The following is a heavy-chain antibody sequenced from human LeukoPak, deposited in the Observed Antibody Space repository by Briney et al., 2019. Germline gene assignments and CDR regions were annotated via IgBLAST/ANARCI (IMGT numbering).Heavy chain of an antibody. CDR2: INHSGST. D-gene: IGHD6-13*01. Sequence: SETLSLTCVVYGGSFSGYYWSWIRQPPGKGLEWIGEINHSGSTNYNPSLKSRVTISVDTSKNQFSLKLSSVTAADTAVYYCARGNLRIAAAGTLDYGMDVWGQGTTVTVSS. V-gene: IGHV4-34*01. CDR1: GGSFSGYY. J-gene: IGHJ6*02. CDR3: ARGNLRIAAAGTLDYGMDV.